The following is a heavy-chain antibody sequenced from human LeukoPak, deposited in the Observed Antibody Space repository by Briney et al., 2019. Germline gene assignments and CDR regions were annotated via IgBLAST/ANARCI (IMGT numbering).Heavy chain of an antibody. CDR2: IKQDGSEK. V-gene: IGHV3-7*01. CDR3: ARDGLDSSGYYHEFDY. D-gene: IGHD3-22*01. J-gene: IGHJ4*02. Sequence: PGGSLRLSCAASGFTFSSYWMSWVRQAPGKGLEWVAIIKQDGSEKYYVDSVKGRFTISRDNAKDSLYLQMNSLRAEDTAVYYCARDGLDSSGYYHEFDYWGQGTLVTVSS. CDR1: GFTFSSYW.